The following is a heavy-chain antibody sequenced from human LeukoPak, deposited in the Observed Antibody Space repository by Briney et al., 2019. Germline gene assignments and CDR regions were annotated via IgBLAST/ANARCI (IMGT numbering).Heavy chain of an antibody. V-gene: IGHV4-34*01. Sequence: SETLSLTCAVYGGSFSGYYWSWIRQPPGKGLEWIGEINHSGSTNYNPSLKSRVTISVDTSKNQFSLKLSSVTAADTAVYYCATEIAAAGAFDIWGQGTMVTVSS. CDR3: ATEIAAAGAFDI. D-gene: IGHD6-13*01. J-gene: IGHJ3*02. CDR1: GGSFSGYY. CDR2: INHSGST.